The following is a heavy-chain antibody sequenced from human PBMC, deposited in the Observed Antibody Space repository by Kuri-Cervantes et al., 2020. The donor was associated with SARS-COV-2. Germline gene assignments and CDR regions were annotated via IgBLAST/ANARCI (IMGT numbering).Heavy chain of an antibody. J-gene: IGHJ5*02. CDR3: AHLVGSRGQNFDP. CDR1: GFPLRTRGAA. D-gene: IGHD2-8*02. Sequence: SGPTLVKPTQTLTLTRTFSGFPLRTRGAAVGWTRQPPGKALEWLALIHWDDDKRYSPSLKGRLTITKYTSKNQVVLTMTNMDPVDTATNYCAHLVGSRGQNFDPWGQGTLVTVSS. CDR2: IHWDDDK. V-gene: IGHV2-5*02.